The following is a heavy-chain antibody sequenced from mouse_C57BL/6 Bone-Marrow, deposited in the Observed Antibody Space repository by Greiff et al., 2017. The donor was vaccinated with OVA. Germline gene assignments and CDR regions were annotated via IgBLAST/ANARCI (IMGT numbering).Heavy chain of an antibody. Sequence: DVQLVESGGDLVKPGGSLKLSCAASGFTFSSYGMSWVRQTPDKRLEWVATISSGGSYTYYPDSVKGRFTISRDNAKNTLYLQMSSLKSEDTAMYYCASPGGYGFAYWGQGTLVTVSA. D-gene: IGHD1-1*01. CDR1: GFTFSSYG. J-gene: IGHJ3*01. CDR2: ISSGGSYT. CDR3: ASPGGYGFAY. V-gene: IGHV5-6*01.